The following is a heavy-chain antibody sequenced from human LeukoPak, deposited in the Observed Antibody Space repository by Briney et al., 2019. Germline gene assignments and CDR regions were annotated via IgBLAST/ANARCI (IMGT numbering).Heavy chain of an antibody. CDR2: IYYSGST. J-gene: IGHJ4*02. V-gene: IGHV4-31*03. CDR1: GGSISSGGYY. Sequence: SETLSLTCTVSGGSISSGGYYWSWIRQHPGKGLEWIGYIYYSGSTYYNPSLKSRVTISVDTSKNQFSLKLGSVTAADTAVYYCARDTPDTAMYYWGQGTLVTVSS. CDR3: ARDTPDTAMYY. D-gene: IGHD5-18*01.